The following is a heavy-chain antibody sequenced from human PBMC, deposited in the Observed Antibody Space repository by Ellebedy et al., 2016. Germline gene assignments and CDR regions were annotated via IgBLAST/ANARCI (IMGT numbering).Heavy chain of an antibody. CDR1: GGSISSGGYY. CDR2: IYYSGST. V-gene: IGHV4-61*08. J-gene: IGHJ5*02. CDR3: ARHGPDHVWVRGVPRWFDP. Sequence: SETLSLXXTVSGGSISSGGYYWSWIRQHPGKGLEWIGYIYYSGSTNYNPSLKSRVTISVDTSKNQFSLKLSSVTVADTAVYYCARHGPDHVWVRGVPRWFDPWGQGTLVTVSS. D-gene: IGHD3-10*01.